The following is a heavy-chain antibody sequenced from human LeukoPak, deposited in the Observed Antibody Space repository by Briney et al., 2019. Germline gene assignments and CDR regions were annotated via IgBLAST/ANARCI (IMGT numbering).Heavy chain of an antibody. CDR1: GGSISSSSYY. V-gene: IGHV4-39*07. Sequence: SETLSLTCTVSGGSISSSSYYWGWIRQPPGKGLEWIGSIYYSGSTYYNPSLKSRVTISVDTSKNQFSLKLSSVTAADTAVYYCARVGGSGSYSDAYLDYWGQGTLVTVSS. CDR3: ARVGGSGSYSDAYLDY. J-gene: IGHJ4*02. CDR2: IYYSGST. D-gene: IGHD3-10*01.